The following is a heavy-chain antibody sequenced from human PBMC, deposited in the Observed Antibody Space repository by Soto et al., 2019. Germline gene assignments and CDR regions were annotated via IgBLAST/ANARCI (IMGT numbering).Heavy chain of an antibody. V-gene: IGHV4-34*01. CDR2: INHSGST. Sequence: SETLSLTCAVYGGSFSGYYWSWIRQPPGKGLEWIGEINHSGSTNYNPSLKSRVTISVDTSKNQFSLKLSSVTAADTAVYYCARYGSGWTGNHVLDYWGQGTLVTVSS. CDR1: GGSFSGYY. CDR3: ARYGSGWTGNHVLDY. J-gene: IGHJ4*02. D-gene: IGHD6-19*01.